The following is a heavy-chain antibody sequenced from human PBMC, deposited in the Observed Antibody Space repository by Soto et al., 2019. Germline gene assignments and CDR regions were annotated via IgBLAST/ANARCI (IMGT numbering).Heavy chain of an antibody. CDR1: GFAVSSKY. J-gene: IGHJ4*02. D-gene: IGHD6-19*01. CDR3: VQTSGWPGFDF. Sequence: EVQLVESGGGLIQPGGSLRLSCAASGFAVSSKYMSWVRQAPGKGLEWVSVIYGGGTPYYADSVKGRFTISRVTSKNTFYLQMNSLRAEDTAVYYCVQTSGWPGFDFWGQGTLVTVSS. V-gene: IGHV3-53*01. CDR2: IYGGGTP.